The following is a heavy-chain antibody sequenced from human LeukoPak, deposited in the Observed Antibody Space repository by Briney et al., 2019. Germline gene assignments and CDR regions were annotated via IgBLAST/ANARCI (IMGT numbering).Heavy chain of an antibody. CDR1: GGSISSCY. D-gene: IGHD3-16*02. CDR3: ARQDIYDYVWGSYRYTGSNWLDH. Sequence: SETLSLTCTVSGGSISSCYWSWIRQPPGKGLEWIGYIYYSGSTNYNPSLKSRVTISVDTSKNQFSLKLSSVTAADTAVYYCARQDIYDYVWGSYRYTGSNWLDHWGQGTLVTVSS. CDR2: IYYSGST. J-gene: IGHJ5*02. V-gene: IGHV4-59*08.